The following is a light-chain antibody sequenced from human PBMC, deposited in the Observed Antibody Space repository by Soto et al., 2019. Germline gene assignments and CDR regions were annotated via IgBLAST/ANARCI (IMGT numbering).Light chain of an antibody. CDR2: DVT. J-gene: IGLJ1*01. CDR3: FSHRGGDSHV. V-gene: IGLV2-11*01. Sequence: QSVLTQPRSVSGSPGRSVTISCTGTSSDFGDDKYVSWYQQHPGQAPKLVIYDVTKRPSGVPDRFSGSKSGNTASLTISGLQAEDEADYYCFSHRGGDSHVFGTGTKLTVL. CDR1: SSDFGDDKY.